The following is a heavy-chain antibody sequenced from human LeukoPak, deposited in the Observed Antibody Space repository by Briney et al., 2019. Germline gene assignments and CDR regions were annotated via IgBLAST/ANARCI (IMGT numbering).Heavy chain of an antibody. CDR1: GYTFTIYY. D-gene: IGHD3-16*02. Sequence: GASVKVSCMASGYTFTIYYIHWVRQAPGQGLEWMGMINPSGGSATYAQKFQGRVTMTRDTSTSTVYMELSSLRSEDTAVYYCARARDTGDYWGQGTLVTVSS. CDR2: INPSGGSA. CDR3: ARARDTGDY. J-gene: IGHJ4*02. V-gene: IGHV1-46*01.